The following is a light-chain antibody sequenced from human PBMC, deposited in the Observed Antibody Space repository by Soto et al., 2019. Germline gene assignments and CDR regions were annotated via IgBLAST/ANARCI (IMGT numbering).Light chain of an antibody. CDR2: GAS. CDR1: QSVSSSY. V-gene: IGKV3-20*01. J-gene: IGKJ4*01. Sequence: EIVLTQSPGTVSLSPGERATLSCRASQSVSSSYIAWYQQKPGQAPRLLTYGASSSTTDIPDTFSGSGTGTDITLTISRLEPEDYAMYYCQQYGRRPPLILGGGTKVDIK. CDR3: QQYGRRPPLI.